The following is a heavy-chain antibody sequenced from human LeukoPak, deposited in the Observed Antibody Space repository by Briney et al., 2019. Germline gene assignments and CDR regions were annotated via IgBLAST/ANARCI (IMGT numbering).Heavy chain of an antibody. D-gene: IGHD2-2*01. Sequence: SQTLSLTSAISGDSVSIAAWNWIRQSPSRGLEWLGRTYYRSKWYNDYAVSVKSRITINPDTSKNQFSLHLNSVTPEDTAVYYCARGGRGYCTSSSCYFDYWGQGTLVTVSS. J-gene: IGHJ4*02. CDR3: ARGGRGYCTSSSCYFDY. V-gene: IGHV6-1*01. CDR1: GDSVSIAA. CDR2: TYYRSKWYN.